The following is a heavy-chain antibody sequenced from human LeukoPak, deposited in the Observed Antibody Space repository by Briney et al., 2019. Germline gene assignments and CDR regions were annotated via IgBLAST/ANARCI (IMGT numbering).Heavy chain of an antibody. V-gene: IGHV4-59*01. Sequence: SETLSLTCTVSGGSLSRYYWSWIRQPPGKRLEWIGYIFYSGSTNYNPSLKSRVTMSVDTSQNQFSLRLSSVTAADTAVYYCAKRTSSNYVDSWGQGTLVTVSS. J-gene: IGHJ4*02. CDR2: IFYSGST. D-gene: IGHD4-11*01. CDR3: AKRTSSNYVDS. CDR1: GGSLSRYY.